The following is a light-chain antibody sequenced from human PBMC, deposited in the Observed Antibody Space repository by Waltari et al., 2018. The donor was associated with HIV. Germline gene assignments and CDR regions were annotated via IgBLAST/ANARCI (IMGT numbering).Light chain of an antibody. V-gene: IGLV2-14*01. CDR2: DVS. CDR3: SSYTSSSTRV. CDR1: SSDDGDYNY. Sequence: QSALTQPASVSGSPGQSITISCTGTSSDDGDYNYVSWYQQHPGKAPKLIIYDVSNRPSGVSNRFSGSKSGNTASLTISGLQTEDEADYYCSSYTSSSTRVFGTGTKVTVL. J-gene: IGLJ1*01.